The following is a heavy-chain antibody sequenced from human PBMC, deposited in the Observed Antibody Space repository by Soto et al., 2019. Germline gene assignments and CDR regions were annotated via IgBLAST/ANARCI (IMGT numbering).Heavy chain of an antibody. CDR1: GGSISSSSYY. V-gene: IGHV4-39*01. D-gene: IGHD1-26*01. CDR3: ARSYSGSYFDY. J-gene: IGHJ4*02. Sequence: SETQSLTCTVSGGSISSSSYYWGWIRQPPGKGLEWIGNIFYSGSTYYNPSLKSRVTISVDTSKNQFSLKLSSVTAADTAVYYCARSYSGSYFDYWGQGTLVTVSS. CDR2: IFYSGST.